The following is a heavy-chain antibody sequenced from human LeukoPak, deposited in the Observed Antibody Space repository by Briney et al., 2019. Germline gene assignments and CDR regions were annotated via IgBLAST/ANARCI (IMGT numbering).Heavy chain of an antibody. J-gene: IGHJ4*02. D-gene: IGHD1-26*01. Sequence: SGGSLRLSXAASGFTLSSYWMSWVRQAPGKGLEWVANIKYDGSGKYYADSVKGRFTISRDDAKNLLYLEMSRLRVEDTAVYYCARDLFSGSYQEDFWGQGTLVTVSS. CDR3: ARDLFSGSYQEDF. CDR2: IKYDGSGK. CDR1: GFTLSSYW. V-gene: IGHV3-7*01.